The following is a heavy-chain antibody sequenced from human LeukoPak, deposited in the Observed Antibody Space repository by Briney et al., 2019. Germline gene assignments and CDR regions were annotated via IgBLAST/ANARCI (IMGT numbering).Heavy chain of an antibody. CDR1: GGSISGYY. D-gene: IGHD6-13*01. CDR3: ARDKAALGTLD. CDR2: IYNTGNT. J-gene: IGHJ4*02. Sequence: NTSETLSLTCTVSGGSISGYYWTWIRQPPGKGLEWIGFIYNTGNTNYNPSLKSRVTISVDTSKNQFSLKLSSVTAADTAVYYCARDKAALGTLDWGQGTLVIVSS. V-gene: IGHV4-59*01.